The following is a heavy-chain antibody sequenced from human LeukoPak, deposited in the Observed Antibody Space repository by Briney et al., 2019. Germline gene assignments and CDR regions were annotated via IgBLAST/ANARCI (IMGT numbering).Heavy chain of an antibody. J-gene: IGHJ4*02. CDR1: GFTFGAYW. CDR2: IKDDGSAQ. CDR3: GRHIVGEQNFDY. Sequence: PGGSLRLSCAASGFTFGAYWMSWFRQAPGKGPEWVASIKDDGSAQFYVDSLEGRFTISRDNAKNTLYLQMDTMRVEDTAVYYCGRHIVGEQNFDYWSQGTLVTVSS. V-gene: IGHV3-7*01. D-gene: IGHD3-16*02.